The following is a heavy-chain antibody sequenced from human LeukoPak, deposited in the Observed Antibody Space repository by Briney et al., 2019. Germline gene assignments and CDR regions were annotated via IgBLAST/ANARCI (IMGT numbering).Heavy chain of an antibody. CDR1: GFTFSSYS. CDR2: ISSSSSYI. Sequence: GGSLRLSCAASGFTFSSYSMNWVRQAPGKGLEWVSSISSSSSYIYYADSVKGRFTISRDNAKNSLYLQMNSLRAEDTAVYYCASRPYSSGWYHFDYWGQGTLVTVSS. V-gene: IGHV3-21*01. J-gene: IGHJ4*02. CDR3: ASRPYSSGWYHFDY. D-gene: IGHD6-19*01.